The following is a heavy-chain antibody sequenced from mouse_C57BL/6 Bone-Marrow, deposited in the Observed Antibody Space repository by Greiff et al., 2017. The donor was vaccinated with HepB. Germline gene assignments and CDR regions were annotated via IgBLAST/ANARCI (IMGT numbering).Heavy chain of an antibody. CDR3: ARGDYDSPFAY. CDR2: ISDGGSYT. D-gene: IGHD2-4*01. J-gene: IGHJ3*01. CDR1: GFTFSSYA. Sequence: DVQLVESGGGLVKPGGSLKLSCAASGFTFSSYAMSWVRQTPEKRLEWVATISDGGSYTYYPDNVKGRFTISRDNAKNNLYLQMSHLKSEDTAMYYCARGDYDSPFAYWGQGTLVTVSA. V-gene: IGHV5-4*01.